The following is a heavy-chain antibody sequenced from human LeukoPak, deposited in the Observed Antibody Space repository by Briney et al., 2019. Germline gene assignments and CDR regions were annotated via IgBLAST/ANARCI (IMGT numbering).Heavy chain of an antibody. CDR2: ISGSSTII. CDR1: GFTFSTYD. J-gene: IGHJ3*02. V-gene: IGHV3-48*02. D-gene: IGHD6-13*01. Sequence: GGTLRLSCVASGFTFSTYDMNWVRQGPGKGLEWVSYISGSSTIIYYADSVKGRFTVSRDEAKNSMYLQMNSLRDEDTAVYYCARDAGSSWYWGALDIWGQGTVVTVSS. CDR3: ARDAGSSWYWGALDI.